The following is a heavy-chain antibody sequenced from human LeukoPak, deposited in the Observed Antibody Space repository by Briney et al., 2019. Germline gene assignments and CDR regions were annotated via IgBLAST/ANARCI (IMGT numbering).Heavy chain of an antibody. Sequence: PGGSLRLSCAASGFTFSSYAMSWVRQAPGKGLEWIGSIYYSGSTYYNPSLKSPVTISVDTSKNQFSLKMSSVTAADTAVYYCARHGSTKQLGGYWGQGTLVTVSS. D-gene: IGHD6-6*01. J-gene: IGHJ4*02. CDR3: ARHGSTKQLGGY. CDR2: IYYSGST. V-gene: IGHV4-39*01. CDR1: GFTFSSYA.